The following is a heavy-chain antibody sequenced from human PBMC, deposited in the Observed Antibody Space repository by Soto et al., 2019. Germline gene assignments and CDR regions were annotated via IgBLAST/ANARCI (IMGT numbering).Heavy chain of an antibody. D-gene: IGHD3-22*01. Sequence: EVQLVESGGGLVQPGGSLRLSCAASGVTFSSYSMNWVRQAPGKGLEWVSYISSSSSTIYYADSVKGRFTISRDNAKNSLYLQMNSLRAEDTAVYYCARGAYYYDSSGLSYLGQGTLVTVSS. CDR3: ARGAYYYDSSGLSY. V-gene: IGHV3-48*01. J-gene: IGHJ4*02. CDR1: GVTFSSYS. CDR2: ISSSSSTI.